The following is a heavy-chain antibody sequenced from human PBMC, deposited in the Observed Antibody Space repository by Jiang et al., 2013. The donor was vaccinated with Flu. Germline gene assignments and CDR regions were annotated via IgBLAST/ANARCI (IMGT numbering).Heavy chain of an antibody. CDR3: ARETRFGVRWEWD. CDR1: GYTFTSYY. V-gene: IGHV1-46*01. D-gene: IGHD4-23*01. Sequence: GAEVKKPGASVKVSCKASGYTFTSYYMHWVRQAPGQGLEWMGIINPSGGSTSYAQKFQGRVTMTRDMSTSTVYMELSSLRSEDTAVYYCARETRFGVRWEWDWGQGTLVTVSS. CDR2: INPSGGST. J-gene: IGHJ4*02.